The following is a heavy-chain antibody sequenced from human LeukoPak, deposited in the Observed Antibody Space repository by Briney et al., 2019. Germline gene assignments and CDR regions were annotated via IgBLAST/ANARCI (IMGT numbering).Heavy chain of an antibody. CDR2: IKPNIVGT. Sequence: ASMKVSCKASGYTFTGHYMHWVRQAPGQGLEWMGWIKPNIVGTTYTQNFQGRVTITTDTSISTASMALSRLSSDDSALYYITRDHCSFANCYQDYYYGMDVWGQGTTVTVSS. J-gene: IGHJ6*02. CDR3: TRDHCSFANCYQDYYYGMDV. V-gene: IGHV1-2*02. CDR1: GYTFTGHY. D-gene: IGHD2-2*01.